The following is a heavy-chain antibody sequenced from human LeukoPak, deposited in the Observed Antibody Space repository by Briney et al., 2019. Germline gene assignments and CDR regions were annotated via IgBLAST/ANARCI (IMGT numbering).Heavy chain of an antibody. J-gene: IGHJ4*02. CDR3: ARVAGSIDY. CDR2: MNPNSGYT. Sequence: ASVKVSCKASGYTFTTYDINWVRQATGQGLEWMGWMNPNSGYTGYAQKFQGRVTITRDTSISTAYMELSSLRSEDTAVHYRARVAGSIDYWGQGTLVTVSS. CDR1: GYTFTTYD. V-gene: IGHV1-8*03. D-gene: IGHD6-19*01.